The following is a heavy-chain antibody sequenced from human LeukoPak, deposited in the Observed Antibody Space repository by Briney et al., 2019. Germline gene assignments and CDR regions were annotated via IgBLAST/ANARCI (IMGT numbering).Heavy chain of an antibody. D-gene: IGHD6-19*01. Sequence: SETLSLTCAVYGGSFSSYYWGWIRQPPGKGLEWIGSIYYSGSTYYNPSLKSRVTISVDTSKNQFSLKLSSVTAADTAVYYCARQWLAGPAIDYWGQGTLVTASS. CDR1: GGSFSSYY. V-gene: IGHV4-39*01. CDR2: IYYSGST. J-gene: IGHJ4*02. CDR3: ARQWLAGPAIDY.